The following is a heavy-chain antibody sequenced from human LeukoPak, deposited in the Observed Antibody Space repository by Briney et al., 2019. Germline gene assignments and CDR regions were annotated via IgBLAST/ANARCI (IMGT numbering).Heavy chain of an antibody. CDR3: ARLVYDSSGYYHYPDY. CDR2: IYYSGST. Sequence: SETLSLTCTVSGGSISSYYWSWIRQPPGKGLEWIGYIYYSGSTNYNPSLKSRVTISVDTSKNQFSLKLSSVTAADTAVYYCARLVYDSSGYYHYPDYWGQGTLVTVSS. CDR1: GGSISSYY. D-gene: IGHD3-22*01. J-gene: IGHJ4*02. V-gene: IGHV4-59*01.